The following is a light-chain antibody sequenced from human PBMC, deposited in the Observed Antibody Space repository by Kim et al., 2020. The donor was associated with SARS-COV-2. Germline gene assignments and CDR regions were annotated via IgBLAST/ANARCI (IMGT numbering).Light chain of an antibody. V-gene: IGKV3-15*01. Sequence: SVSTGESATLSCRASQSVGNNLAWYQQKPGQTPRLLIFGASTRATGVPARFSGSGSGTDFTLSISRLQSEDVAVYYCQQYNKLWAFGPGTKVDIK. CDR2: GAS. J-gene: IGKJ1*01. CDR3: QQYNKLWA. CDR1: QSVGNN.